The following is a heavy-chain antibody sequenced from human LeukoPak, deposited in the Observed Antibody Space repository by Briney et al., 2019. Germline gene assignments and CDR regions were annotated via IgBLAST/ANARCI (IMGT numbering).Heavy chain of an antibody. CDR3: ARSVVTIFGVVTKTIKNYYYYGMDV. V-gene: IGHV1-8*01. D-gene: IGHD3-3*01. CDR1: GYTFTSYD. Sequence: ASVKVSCKASGYTFTSYDINWVRQATGQGLEWMGWMNPNSGNTGYAQKFQGRVTMTRNTSISTAYMELSSLRSEDTAVYYCARSVVTIFGVVTKTIKNYYYYGMDVWGQGTTVTVSS. J-gene: IGHJ6*02. CDR2: MNPNSGNT.